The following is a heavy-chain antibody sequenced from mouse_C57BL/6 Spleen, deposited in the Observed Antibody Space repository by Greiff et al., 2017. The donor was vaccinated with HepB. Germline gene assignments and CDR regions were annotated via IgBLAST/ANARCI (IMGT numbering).Heavy chain of an antibody. V-gene: IGHV1-82*01. CDR3: ARSAYSNYDY. Sequence: VMLVESGPELVKPGASVKISCKASGYAFSSSWMNWVKQRPGKGLEWIGRIYPGDGDTNYNGKFKGKATLTADKSSSTAYMQLCSLTSEDSAVYFCARSAYSNYDYWGQGTTLTVSS. J-gene: IGHJ2*01. CDR1: GYAFSSSW. D-gene: IGHD2-5*01. CDR2: IYPGDGDT.